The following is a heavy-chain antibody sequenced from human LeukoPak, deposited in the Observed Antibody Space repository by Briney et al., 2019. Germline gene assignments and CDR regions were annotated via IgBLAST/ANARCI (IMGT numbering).Heavy chain of an antibody. J-gene: IGHJ4*02. CDR2: ISWNSGSI. D-gene: IGHD6-19*01. Sequence: PGGSLRLSCAASGFTFDDYAMHWVRQAPGKGLEWVSGISWNSGSIGYADSVKGRFTISRDNAKNSLYLQMNSLRAEDTAVYYCARVDRWDSGWYDYWGQGTLVTVSS. V-gene: IGHV3-9*01. CDR3: ARVDRWDSGWYDY. CDR1: GFTFDDYA.